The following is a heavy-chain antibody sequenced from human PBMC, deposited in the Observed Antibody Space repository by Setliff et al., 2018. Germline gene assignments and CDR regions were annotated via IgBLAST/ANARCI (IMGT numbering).Heavy chain of an antibody. D-gene: IGHD6-19*01. Sequence: PSETLSLTCTVSGGSISSYYWSWIRQPAGKGLEWIGHTYIGGSANYNPSLKSRVTMSIDTSKNQFSLKLNSVTAADMAVYYCAREQWLDPPGYYYMGVWAKGTTVTVSS. CDR3: AREQWLDPPGYYYMGV. V-gene: IGHV4-4*07. CDR2: TYIGGSA. CDR1: GGSISSYY. J-gene: IGHJ6*03.